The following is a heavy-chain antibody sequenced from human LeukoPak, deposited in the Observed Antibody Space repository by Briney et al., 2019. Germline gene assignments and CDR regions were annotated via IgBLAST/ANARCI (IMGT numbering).Heavy chain of an antibody. D-gene: IGHD6-13*01. CDR2: ISAYNGNT. Sequence: ASVKVSCKASGYTFTSYGISWVRQAPGQGLEWMGWISAYNGNTNYAQKLQGRVTMTTDTSTSTAYMELRSLRSDDTAVYYCARDVLGFSSWSDYYYYYMDVWGKGTTVTVSS. V-gene: IGHV1-18*01. J-gene: IGHJ6*03. CDR3: ARDVLGFSSWSDYYYYYMDV. CDR1: GYTFTSYG.